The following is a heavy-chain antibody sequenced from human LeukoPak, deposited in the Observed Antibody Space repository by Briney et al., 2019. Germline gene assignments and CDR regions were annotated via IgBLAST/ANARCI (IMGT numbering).Heavy chain of an antibody. CDR2: ISGSGGST. CDR3: AKDSMYGDYDYRTYFDY. J-gene: IGHJ4*02. D-gene: IGHD4-17*01. V-gene: IGHV3-23*01. Sequence: PGGSLRLSCAASGFTFSSYAMSWVRQAPGKGLEWVSAISGSGGSTYYADSVKGRFTISRDNSKNTLYLQMNSLRAEDTAVYYCAKDSMYGDYDYRTYFDYWGQGTLVTVSS. CDR1: GFTFSSYA.